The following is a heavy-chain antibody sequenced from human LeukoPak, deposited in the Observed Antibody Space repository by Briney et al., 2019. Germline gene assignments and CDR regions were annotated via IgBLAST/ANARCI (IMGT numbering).Heavy chain of an antibody. V-gene: IGHV3-74*01. CDR3: ARYSRHGLDV. CDR1: GFTVSPYW. CDR2: INSDGTTT. J-gene: IGHJ6*02. D-gene: IGHD2-21*01. Sequence: GGSLRLSCAASGFTVSPYWVHWVRQLPGKGLVWVSHINSDGTTTSYADSVKGRFTISRDNARNTLYLQMNSLRAEDTALYYCARYSRHGLDVWGQGTTVTVS.